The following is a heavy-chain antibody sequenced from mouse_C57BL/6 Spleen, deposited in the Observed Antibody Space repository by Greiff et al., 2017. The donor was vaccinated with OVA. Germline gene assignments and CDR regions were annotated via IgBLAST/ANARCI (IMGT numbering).Heavy chain of an antibody. D-gene: IGHD1-1*01. CDR3: TRDDYRRSRFAY. J-gene: IGHJ3*01. CDR1: GFTFSSYA. Sequence: EVKLVESGEGLVKPGGSLKLSCAASGFTFSSYAMSWVRQTPEKRLEWVAYISSGGDYIYYADTVKGRFTISRDNARNTLYLQMSSLKSEDTAMYYCTRDDYRRSRFAYWGQGTLVTVSA. V-gene: IGHV5-9-1*02. CDR2: ISSGGDYI.